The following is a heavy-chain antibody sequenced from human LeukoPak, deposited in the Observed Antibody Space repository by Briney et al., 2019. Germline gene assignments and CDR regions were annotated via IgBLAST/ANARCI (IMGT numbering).Heavy chain of an antibody. CDR2: ISGSGAST. CDR1: GFTFNRYV. Sequence: GGSLRLSCAASGFTFNRYVMSWVRQAPGKELEWVSAISGSGASTYYADSVKGRFTISRDNSKNTLYLQMNSLRADDMAVYYCAKGLIAAPGDYWGQGTLVTVSS. D-gene: IGHD6-13*01. V-gene: IGHV3-23*01. CDR3: AKGLIAAPGDY. J-gene: IGHJ4*02.